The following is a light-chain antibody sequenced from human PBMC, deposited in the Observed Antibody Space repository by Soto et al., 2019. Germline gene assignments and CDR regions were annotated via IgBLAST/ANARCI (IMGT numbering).Light chain of an antibody. CDR1: QSISSW. V-gene: IGKV1-5*03. J-gene: IGKJ1*01. CDR3: QQYNDNWT. Sequence: DIQMTQSPSTLSASVGDRVTITCRASQSISSWLAWYQQKPGTAPKLLIYKASTLQTGVPSRFSGSGSGTDFTITISSLQPDDFATYYCQQYNDNWTFGQGTKVEIK. CDR2: KAS.